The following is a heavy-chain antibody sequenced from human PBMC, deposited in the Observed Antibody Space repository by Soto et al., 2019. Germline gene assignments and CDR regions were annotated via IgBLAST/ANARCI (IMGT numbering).Heavy chain of an antibody. J-gene: IGHJ6*02. CDR3: SRDPPPWDSGYAGLDV. D-gene: IGHD5-12*01. Sequence: EVQLVESGGGLVQPGGSLRLSCAASGFTFSSYWMHWVRQAPGKGLVWVSRINSDGSSTSYADSVKGRFTISRDNAKNTLYLQMTSLRAEDTAVYYCSRDPPPWDSGYAGLDVWGQGTTVTVSS. CDR1: GFTFSSYW. CDR2: INSDGSST. V-gene: IGHV3-74*01.